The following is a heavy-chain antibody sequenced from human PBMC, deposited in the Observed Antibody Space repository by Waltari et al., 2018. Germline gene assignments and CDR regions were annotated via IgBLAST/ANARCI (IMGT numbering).Heavy chain of an antibody. J-gene: IGHJ3*02. CDR1: GFTFSSYS. CDR2: ISSSSSYI. D-gene: IGHD1-26*01. V-gene: IGHV3-21*01. Sequence: EVQLVESGGGLVKPGGSLRLSCAASGFTFSSYSMNWVRQAPGKGLEWVSSISSSSSYIYYADSVKGRFTISRDNAKNSLYLQMNSLRAEDTAVYYCARRPARGELRNDAFDIWGQGTMITVSS. CDR3: ARRPARGELRNDAFDI.